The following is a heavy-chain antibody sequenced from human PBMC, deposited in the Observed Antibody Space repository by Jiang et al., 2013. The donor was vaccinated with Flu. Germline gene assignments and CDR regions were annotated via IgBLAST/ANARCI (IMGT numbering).Heavy chain of an antibody. CDR1: GFTFSDYY. CDR2: ISSSSSYT. J-gene: IGHJ5*02. Sequence: QLLESGGGLVKPGVSLRLSCAASGFTFSDYYMSWIRQAPGKGLEWVSYISSSSSYTNYADSVKGRFTISRDNAKNSLYLQMNSLRAEDTAVYYCARYCSGGSCYSNNWFDPWGQGTLVTVSS. CDR3: ARYCSGGSCYSNNWFDP. D-gene: IGHD2-15*01. V-gene: IGHV3-11*03.